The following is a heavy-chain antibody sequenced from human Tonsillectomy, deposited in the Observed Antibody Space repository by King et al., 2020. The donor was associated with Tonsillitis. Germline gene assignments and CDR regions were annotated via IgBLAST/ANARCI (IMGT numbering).Heavy chain of an antibody. D-gene: IGHD3-22*01. CDR2: INSDGSST. CDR1: GFTFSSYW. CDR3: ARDLGTYYYDSSGYGLDY. V-gene: IGHV3-74*01. Sequence: VQLVESGGGLVQPGGSLRLSCAASGFTFSSYWMHWVRQAPGKGLVWVSGINSDGSSTSYADSGKGRFTISRDNAKNTLYLQMNSLRAEDTAVYYCARDLGTYYYDSSGYGLDYCGQGTMVTVAS. J-gene: IGHJ4*02.